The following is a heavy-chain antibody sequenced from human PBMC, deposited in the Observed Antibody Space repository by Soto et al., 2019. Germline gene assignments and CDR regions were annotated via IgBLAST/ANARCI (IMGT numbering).Heavy chain of an antibody. D-gene: IGHD6-6*01. CDR2: ISAYNGNT. Sequence: ASVKVSCKASGYTFTSYGISWVRQAPGQGLEWMGWISAYNGNTNYAQKLQGRVTMTTDTSTSTAYMELRSLRSDDTAVYYCARDYQTASGSSYSDYWGQGTLVTVSS. CDR1: GYTFTSYG. V-gene: IGHV1-18*04. CDR3: ARDYQTASGSSYSDY. J-gene: IGHJ4*02.